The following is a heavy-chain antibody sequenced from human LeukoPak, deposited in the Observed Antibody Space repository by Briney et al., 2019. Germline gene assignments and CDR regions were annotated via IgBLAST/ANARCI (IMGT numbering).Heavy chain of an antibody. CDR1: DFTFSRYS. Sequence: GVSLRLSCTAYDFTFSRYSMKWVRQSPGKGLEWVSYISGTSASIYYADSVEGRFTVSRDNAKSSLYLQMNSLRVEHTSVYYCARGEEGYFDSGSYRPFDFWGQRTLVIVSS. CDR2: ISGTSASI. J-gene: IGHJ4*02. D-gene: IGHD3-10*01. V-gene: IGHV3-48*04. CDR3: ARGEEGYFDSGSYRPFDF.